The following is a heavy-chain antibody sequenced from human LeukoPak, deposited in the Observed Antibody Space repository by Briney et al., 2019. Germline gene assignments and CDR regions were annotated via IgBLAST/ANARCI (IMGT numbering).Heavy chain of an antibody. V-gene: IGHV6-1*01. CDR1: GDSVSSNTAA. D-gene: IGHD6-13*01. Sequence: SQTLSLTCAISGDSVSSNTAAWNWIRQSPSRGLEWLGRTYYRSKWYFDYALSVKSRINISPDTSKNQVSVQLDSVTPEDTAVYYCARETAGTYSFDYWGQGTLVSVSS. J-gene: IGHJ4*02. CDR3: ARETAGTYSFDY. CDR2: TYYRSKWYF.